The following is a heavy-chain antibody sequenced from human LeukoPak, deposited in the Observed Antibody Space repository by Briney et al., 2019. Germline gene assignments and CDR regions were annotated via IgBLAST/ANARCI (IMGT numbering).Heavy chain of an antibody. CDR3: AKGYYGSGSYPG. J-gene: IGHJ4*02. CDR2: ISYDGSNK. CDR1: GFTFSSYA. V-gene: IGHV3-30*04. D-gene: IGHD3-10*01. Sequence: PGRSLRLSCAASGFTFSSYAMHWVRQAPGKGLEWVAVISYDGSNKYYADSVKGRFTISRDNSKNTLYLQMNSLRAEDTAVYYCAKGYYGSGSYPGWGQGTLVTVSS.